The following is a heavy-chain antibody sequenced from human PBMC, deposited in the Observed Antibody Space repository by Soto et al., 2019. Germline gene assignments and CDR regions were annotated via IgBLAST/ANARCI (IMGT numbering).Heavy chain of an antibody. CDR1: GFTFSSYA. J-gene: IGHJ4*02. D-gene: IGHD2-15*01. CDR2: ISGSGGST. CDR3: ASRGYCSGGSCFIDY. V-gene: IGHV3-23*01. Sequence: GGSLRLSCAAYGFTFSSYAMSWVRQAPGKGLEWVSAISGSGGSTYYADSVKGRFTISRDNSKNTLYLQMNSLRAEDTAVYYCASRGYCSGGSCFIDYWGQGTLVTVSS.